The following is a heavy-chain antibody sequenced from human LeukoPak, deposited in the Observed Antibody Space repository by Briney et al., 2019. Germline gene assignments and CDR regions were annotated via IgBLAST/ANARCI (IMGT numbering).Heavy chain of an antibody. CDR2: ISSSGST. Sequence: PETLSLACTVSGVSISSYYWSWIRQPPGKGLEWIGYISSSGSTNSNPSLKSRVTMSADTSKTQSSLELSSVTAADTAMYYCARGPAADTAYWGQGTLVTVSS. D-gene: IGHD2-2*01. CDR1: GVSISSYY. J-gene: IGHJ4*02. V-gene: IGHV4-59*01. CDR3: ARGPAADTAY.